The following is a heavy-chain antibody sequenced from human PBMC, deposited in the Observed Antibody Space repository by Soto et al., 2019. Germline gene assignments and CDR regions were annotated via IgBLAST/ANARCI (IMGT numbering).Heavy chain of an antibody. D-gene: IGHD3-3*01. CDR2: IIPIFGTA. J-gene: IGHJ5*02. CDR3: ARASSSTYYDFWSGLGNWFDP. CDR1: GGTFSSYA. V-gene: IGHV1-69*13. Sequence: SVKVSCKASGGTFSSYAISWVRQAPGQGLEWMGGIIPIFGTANYAQKFQGRVTITADESTSTAYMELSSLRSEDTAVYYCARASSSTYYDFWSGLGNWFDPWGQGTLVTVSS.